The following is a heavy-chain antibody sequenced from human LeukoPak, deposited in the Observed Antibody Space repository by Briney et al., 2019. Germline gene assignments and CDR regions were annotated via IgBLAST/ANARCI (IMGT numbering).Heavy chain of an antibody. Sequence: ASVKGSCKASGYTFTGYYIHWVRRAPGQGLEWMGWINPNSGGTNYAQNFQGRVTMSRGTSINTAYMELSRLTSDDTAMYYCARVGSGSSYNGAFDIWGQGTVVTVSS. CDR2: INPNSGGT. CDR3: ARVGSGSSYNGAFDI. D-gene: IGHD3-10*01. J-gene: IGHJ3*02. CDR1: GYTFTGYY. V-gene: IGHV1-2*02.